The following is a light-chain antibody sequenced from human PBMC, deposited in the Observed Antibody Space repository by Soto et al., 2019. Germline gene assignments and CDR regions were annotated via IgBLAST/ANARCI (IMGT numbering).Light chain of an antibody. CDR3: QQYNDWPPA. J-gene: IGKJ4*01. V-gene: IGKV3-15*01. CDR2: GAS. CDR1: QSVSSK. Sequence: ETVMTQSPATLSLSPGERATLSCRASQSVSSKLVWYQQKPGQAPSLLIYGASTRATGIPARFRGSGSGTEFTLTIDRLQSEDFAVYYCQQYNDWPPAFGGGTKGEIK.